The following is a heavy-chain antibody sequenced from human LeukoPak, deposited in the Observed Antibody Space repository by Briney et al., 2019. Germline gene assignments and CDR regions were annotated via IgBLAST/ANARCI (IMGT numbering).Heavy chain of an antibody. J-gene: IGHJ1*01. V-gene: IGHV3-23*01. CDR3: VKEKLAYCGGDCFGEYFQD. D-gene: IGHD2-21*02. CDR1: GITFDSYA. Sequence: GGSLRLSCAAVGITFDSYAMSWVRQAPGKGLEWISVISGSGGRTSYADSVKGRFVISRNNSKNTLHLQMHSLRAEDTAVYYCVKEKLAYCGGDCFGEYFQDWGQGTLVTVSS. CDR2: ISGSGGRT.